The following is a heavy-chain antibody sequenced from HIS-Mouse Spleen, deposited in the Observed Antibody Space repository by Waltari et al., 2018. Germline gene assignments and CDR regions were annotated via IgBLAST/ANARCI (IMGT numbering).Heavy chain of an antibody. J-gene: IGHJ2*01. Sequence: QLQLQESGPGLVKPSETLSLTCTVSGGSISSSIYYWGWIRQPPGKGLEGIGSIYYSGSTYYNPSLKSRVTISVDTYKNQFSLKLSSVTAADTAVYYCAREIPYSSSWYDWYFDLWGRGTLVTVSS. CDR3: AREIPYSSSWYDWYFDL. CDR1: GGSISSSIYY. D-gene: IGHD6-13*01. V-gene: IGHV4-39*07. CDR2: IYYSGST.